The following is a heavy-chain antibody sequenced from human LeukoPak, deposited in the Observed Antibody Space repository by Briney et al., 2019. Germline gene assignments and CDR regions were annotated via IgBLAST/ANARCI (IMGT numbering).Heavy chain of an antibody. CDR1: GFTFSSYA. Sequence: GGSLRLSCAASGFTFSSYAMSWVRQAPGKGLEWVSAISGSGGSTYYADSVKGRFTISRDNSKNTLYLQMNSLRAEDTAVYYCAKWPSGYYCSSTSCYLDYWGQGTLATVSS. CDR3: AKWPSGYYCSSTSCYLDY. D-gene: IGHD2-2*01. CDR2: ISGSGGST. J-gene: IGHJ4*02. V-gene: IGHV3-23*01.